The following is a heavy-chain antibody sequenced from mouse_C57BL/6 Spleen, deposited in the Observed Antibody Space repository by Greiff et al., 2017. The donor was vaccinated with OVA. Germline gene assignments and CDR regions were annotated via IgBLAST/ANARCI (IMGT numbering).Heavy chain of an antibody. CDR3: GTNWDGGDY. V-gene: IGHV1-59*01. Sequence: QVQLQQPGAELVRPGTSVKLSCKASGYTFTSYWMHWVKQRPGQGLEWIGVIDPSDSYTNYNQKFKGKATLTVDTSSSTAYMQLSSLTSEDSAVYCCGTNWDGGDYWGQGTTLTVSS. J-gene: IGHJ2*01. D-gene: IGHD4-1*02. CDR2: IDPSDSYT. CDR1: GYTFTSYW.